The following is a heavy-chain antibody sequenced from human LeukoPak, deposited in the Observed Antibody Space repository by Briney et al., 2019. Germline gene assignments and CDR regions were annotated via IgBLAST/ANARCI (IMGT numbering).Heavy chain of an antibody. V-gene: IGHV3-21*01. D-gene: IGHD3-9*01. CDR3: ARDSLRYFDWLLRGVGTSSYYYYMDV. CDR2: ISSSSSYI. Sequence: PGGSLRLSCSASGFTFSSYSMNWVRQAPGKGLEWVSSISSSSSYIYYADSVKGRFTISRDNAKNSLYLQMNGLRAEDTAVYYCARDSLRYFDWLLRGVGTSSYYYYMDVWGKGTTVTVSS. J-gene: IGHJ6*03. CDR1: GFTFSSYS.